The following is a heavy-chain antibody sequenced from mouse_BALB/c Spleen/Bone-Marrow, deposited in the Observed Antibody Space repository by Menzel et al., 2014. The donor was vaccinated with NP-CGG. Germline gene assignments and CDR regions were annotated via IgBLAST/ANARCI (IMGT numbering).Heavy chain of an antibody. CDR3: TRSNYGYWYFDV. Sequence: QVQLQQPGAELVKPGASVKLSCKASGYTFSSYYMYWVKQRPGQGLEWIGEINPSNGGTKFNEKFKSKATLTVDKSSSTAYMQLSSLTSEDSAVYYCTRSNYGYWYFDVCGAGTTVTVSS. CDR1: GYTFSSYY. CDR2: INPSNGGT. D-gene: IGHD1-1*01. V-gene: IGHV1S81*02. J-gene: IGHJ1*01.